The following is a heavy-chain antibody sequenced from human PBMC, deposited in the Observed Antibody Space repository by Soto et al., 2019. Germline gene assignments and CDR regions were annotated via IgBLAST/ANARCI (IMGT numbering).Heavy chain of an antibody. D-gene: IGHD2-15*01. Sequence: QITLKESGPTLVKPTQTLTLTCTFSGFSLSTSGVGVGWIRQPPGKALEWLALIYWDDDKRYSPSLKSRLTITKDTSKNQVVLTMTNMDPVDAATYYCAHRRHLGYCSGGSCHDQYYFDYWGQGTLVTVSS. CDR1: GFSLSTSGVG. J-gene: IGHJ4*02. CDR3: AHRRHLGYCSGGSCHDQYYFDY. V-gene: IGHV2-5*02. CDR2: IYWDDDK.